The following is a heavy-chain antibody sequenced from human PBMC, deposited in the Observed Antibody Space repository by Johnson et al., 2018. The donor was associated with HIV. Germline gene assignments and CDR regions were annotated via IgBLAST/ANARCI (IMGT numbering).Heavy chain of an antibody. J-gene: IGHJ3*02. V-gene: IGHV3-20*04. CDR2: INWNGANT. Sequence: VQLVESGGGVARPGGSLRLSCAASGFTFDDYDMNWVRQAPGKGLEWVSGINWNGANTGYGESVKCGVTIFRDNAKNSLHLQMNRLRAEDTALYYCARGGMRGELGAFDIWGQGTMVTVSS. CDR3: ARGGMRGELGAFDI. CDR1: GFTFDDYD. D-gene: IGHD1-26*01.